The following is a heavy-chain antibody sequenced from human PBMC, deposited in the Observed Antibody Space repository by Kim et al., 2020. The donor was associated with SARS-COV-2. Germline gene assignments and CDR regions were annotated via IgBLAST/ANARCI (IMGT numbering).Heavy chain of an antibody. D-gene: IGHD1-1*01. V-gene: IGHV3-74*01. J-gene: IGHJ4*02. CDR3: AGRSLRGTNFFDY. Sequence: NYADSVKGRFTIYRDNAKNTMYLEMNSLRAEDTAVYYCAGRSLRGTNFFDYWGQGTLVTVSS.